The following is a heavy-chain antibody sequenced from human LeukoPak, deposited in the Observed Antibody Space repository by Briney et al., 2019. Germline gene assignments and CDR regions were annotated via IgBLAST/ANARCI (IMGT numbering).Heavy chain of an antibody. V-gene: IGHV3-30*02. CDR3: AKDRDKGNYYFDY. CDR2: IRYDGSDK. Sequence: GGSLRLSCAAAGFTFSSYGMYWVRQAPGKGQEWVAFIRYDGSDKDYVDSVKGRFTISRDNSKNTLYLQMNSLRAEDTAVYYCAKDRDKGNYYFDYWGQGTLVTVSS. J-gene: IGHJ4*02. D-gene: IGHD1-7*01. CDR1: GFTFSSYG.